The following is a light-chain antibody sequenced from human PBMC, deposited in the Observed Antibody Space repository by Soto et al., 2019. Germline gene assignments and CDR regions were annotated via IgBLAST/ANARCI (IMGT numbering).Light chain of an antibody. CDR3: QPYNNWPPET. CDR1: QSVSSN. V-gene: IGKV3-15*01. CDR2: GAS. Sequence: ELVMTQSPATLSVSPGESATLSCRASQSVSSNLAWYQLKPGQAPRLLIYGASTRATDIPPRFSGSGSGTDVTLTITSLQSDDFAVYYCQPYNNWPPETFGRGTKVDIK. J-gene: IGKJ1*01.